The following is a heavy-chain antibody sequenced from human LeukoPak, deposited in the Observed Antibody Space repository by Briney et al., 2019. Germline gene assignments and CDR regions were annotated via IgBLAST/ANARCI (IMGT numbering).Heavy chain of an antibody. CDR1: GDSVSSNSAA. CDR3: ARARRLGTPRFDL. Sequence: SQTLSLTCAISGDSVSSNSAAWNWIRQSPSRGLEWLGRTFYRSKWYNDYAISVKSRIIIKPDTSKNQFSLQLNSVTPEDTAVYYCARARRLGTPRFDLWGRGTLVTVSS. CDR2: TFYRSKWYN. V-gene: IGHV6-1*01. D-gene: IGHD7-27*01. J-gene: IGHJ2*01.